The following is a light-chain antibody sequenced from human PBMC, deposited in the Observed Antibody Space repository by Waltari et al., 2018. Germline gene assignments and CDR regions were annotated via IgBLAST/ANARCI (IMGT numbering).Light chain of an antibody. CDR1: IYNIGINT. CDR3: GAWDDGVKEWV. CDR2: STT. Sequence: QSVLTPPPSASGTPGRRFTISCSGTIYNIGINTVNWYQQFPGSAPKLLIFSTTQRPSGVPDRFSASKSGTAASLAINGLQAADEADYSCGAWDDGVKEWVFGGGTKLTVL. V-gene: IGLV1-44*01. J-gene: IGLJ3*02.